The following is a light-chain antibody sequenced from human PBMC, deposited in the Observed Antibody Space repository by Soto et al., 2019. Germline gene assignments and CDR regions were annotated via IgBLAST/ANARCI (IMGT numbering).Light chain of an antibody. CDR1: QSVSN. Sequence: EIVLTQSPGTLSLSPGERATLSCRASQSVSNIAWYQQKPGQAPRRPIYAVSSGAPGIPDRFSGSGSGTDFTLTISRLEPEDFALYFCQQYASSPLTFGQGTKVDIK. CDR2: AVS. V-gene: IGKV3-20*01. J-gene: IGKJ1*01. CDR3: QQYASSPLT.